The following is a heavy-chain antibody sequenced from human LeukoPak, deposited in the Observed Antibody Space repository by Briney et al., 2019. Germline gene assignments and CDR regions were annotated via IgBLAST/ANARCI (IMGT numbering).Heavy chain of an antibody. V-gene: IGHV3-30*02. CDR2: IRYDGSNK. Sequence: PGGSLRLSCAASGFTFSSYGMHWVRQAPGKGLEWVAFIRYDGSNKYYADSVKGRFTISRDNSKNTLYLQMNSLRAEDTAVYYCARDGGATMVRGVATYDSWGQGTLVTVSS. CDR1: GFTFSSYG. J-gene: IGHJ4*02. CDR3: ARDGGATMVRGVATYDS. D-gene: IGHD3-10*01.